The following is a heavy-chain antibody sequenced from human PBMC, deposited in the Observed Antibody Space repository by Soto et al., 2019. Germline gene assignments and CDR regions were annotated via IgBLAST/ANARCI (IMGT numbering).Heavy chain of an antibody. V-gene: IGHV2-5*01. CDR2: IYWNDDK. Sequence: QITLKESGPTLVKPTQTLTLTCTFSGFSLSTSGVGVGWIRQPPGKALEWLALIYWNDDKRYSPSLKSRLTITKDTSKNRVVLTMTNMDPVDTATYYCARLVVTYNWFDPWGQGTLVTVSS. CDR1: GFSLSTSGVG. D-gene: IGHD2-15*01. J-gene: IGHJ5*02. CDR3: ARLVVTYNWFDP.